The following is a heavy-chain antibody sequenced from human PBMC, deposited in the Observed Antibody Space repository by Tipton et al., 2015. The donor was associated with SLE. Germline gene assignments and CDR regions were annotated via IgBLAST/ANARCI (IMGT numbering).Heavy chain of an antibody. J-gene: IGHJ3*02. V-gene: IGHV4-4*02. CDR3: VRDPLVLRAFDI. CDR2: IYHSGST. D-gene: IGHD2/OR15-2a*01. Sequence: TLSLTCAVSGGSISSSNWWSWVRQPPGKGLEWIGEIYHSGSTNYNPSLKSRVTISVDKSKNQFSLKLSSVTAADTAVYYCVRDPLVLRAFDIWGQGTMVTVSS. CDR1: GGSISSSNW.